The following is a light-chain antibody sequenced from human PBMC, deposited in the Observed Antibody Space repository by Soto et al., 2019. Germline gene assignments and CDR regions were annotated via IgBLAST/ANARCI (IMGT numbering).Light chain of an antibody. J-gene: IGKJ1*01. CDR1: QGVTTN. V-gene: IGKV3-15*01. Sequence: EIALTQSPASLCVSPGESVTLSYQAGQGVTTNFAWYQQKSGQSPRLLIYDVSTRATGVPARFSGTGSETDFTLTISGLQSEDFALYYCQQYNDWPLTFGQGTKVDIK. CDR3: QQYNDWPLT. CDR2: DVS.